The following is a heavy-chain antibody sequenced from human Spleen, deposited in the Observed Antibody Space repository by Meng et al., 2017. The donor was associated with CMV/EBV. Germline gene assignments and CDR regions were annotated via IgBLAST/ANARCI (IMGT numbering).Heavy chain of an antibody. CDR1: GNTFTGYY. Sequence: SCKASGNTFTGYYMHWVRQAPGQGLEWMGWINPNSGGTNYAQKFQGRVTMTRDTSISTAYMELSRLRSDDTAVYYCARYSSSEDFDYWGQGTLVTVSS. V-gene: IGHV1-2*02. CDR2: INPNSGGT. J-gene: IGHJ4*02. D-gene: IGHD6-6*01. CDR3: ARYSSSEDFDY.